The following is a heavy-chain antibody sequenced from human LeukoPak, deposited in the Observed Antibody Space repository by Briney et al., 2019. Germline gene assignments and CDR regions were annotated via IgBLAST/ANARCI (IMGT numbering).Heavy chain of an antibody. CDR3: ATHSRAVSGGSEIAFEI. D-gene: IGHD5-12*01. V-gene: IGHV4-39*01. Sequence: SETLSLTCTVSGGSTSSSTYYWDWIRQPPGKGLEWIGNIYDSGSTHYNPSLESRVTISVDTSKNQFSLKLNSVTAAETAVYYCATHSRAVSGGSEIAFEIWGQGTRVPVSS. CDR2: IYDSGST. CDR1: GGSTSSSTYY. J-gene: IGHJ3*02.